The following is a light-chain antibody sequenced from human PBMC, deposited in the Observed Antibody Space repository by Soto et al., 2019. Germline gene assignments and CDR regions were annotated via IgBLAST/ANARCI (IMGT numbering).Light chain of an antibody. Sequence: IQLTQSPSSLSASVGDRVTITCRASQGIASYVAWYQQKPWKAPKLLIYAASTLQSGVPSRFSGSGSGTDFTLTISSLQPEDFATYYCQHLHNYPYTVGQGTKVDIK. CDR2: AAS. J-gene: IGKJ2*01. CDR3: QHLHNYPYT. CDR1: QGIASY. V-gene: IGKV1-9*01.